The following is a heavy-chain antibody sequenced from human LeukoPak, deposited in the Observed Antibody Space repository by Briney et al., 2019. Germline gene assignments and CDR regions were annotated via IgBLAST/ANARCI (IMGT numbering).Heavy chain of an antibody. CDR1: GYSISSGYY. V-gene: IGHV4-38-2*02. CDR3: ARDRGSGALNWFDP. D-gene: IGHD6-19*01. CDR2: IYHSGST. Sequence: PSETLSLTCTVSGYSISSGYYWGWIRQPPGKGLEWIGSIYHSGSTYYNPSLKSRVTISVDTSKNQFSLKLSSVTAADTAVYYCARDRGSGALNWFDPWGQGTLVTVSS. J-gene: IGHJ5*02.